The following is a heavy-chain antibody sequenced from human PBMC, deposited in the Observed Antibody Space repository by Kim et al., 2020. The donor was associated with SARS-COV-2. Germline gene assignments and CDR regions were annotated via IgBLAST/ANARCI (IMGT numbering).Heavy chain of an antibody. J-gene: IGHJ6*02. V-gene: IGHV3-74*01. Sequence: VKGHFTIARDDAKNTLYLQMNSLGAEDTAVYYCARDRGYYGSGALGGMDVWGQGTTVTVSS. CDR3: ARDRGYYGSGALGGMDV. D-gene: IGHD3-10*01.